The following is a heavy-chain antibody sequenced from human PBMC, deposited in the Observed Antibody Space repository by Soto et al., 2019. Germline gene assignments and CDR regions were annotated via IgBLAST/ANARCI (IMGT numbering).Heavy chain of an antibody. Sequence: EVQLVESGGGLVQPGGSLRLYCAASGFTFSSYWMHWVRQAPGKGLVWVSRINSDGYSTSYADSVKGRFTISRDNAKNTLYLQMNSLRAEDTAVYYCARGGASGVPPAHWGQGTLVTVSS. CDR2: INSDGYST. V-gene: IGHV3-74*01. D-gene: IGHD3-16*01. CDR3: ARGGASGVPPAH. J-gene: IGHJ1*01. CDR1: GFTFSSYW.